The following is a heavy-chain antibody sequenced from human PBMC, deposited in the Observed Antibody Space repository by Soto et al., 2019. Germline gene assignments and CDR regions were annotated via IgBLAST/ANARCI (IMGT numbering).Heavy chain of an antibody. V-gene: IGHV4-39*01. CDR3: ARHPHHYSGSQLISYY. J-gene: IGHJ4*02. D-gene: IGHD1-26*01. CDR2: IYYSGST. CDR1: GGSISSSSYY. Sequence: SETLSLTCTVSGGSISSSSYYWGWIRQPPGKGLEWIGSIYYSGSTYYNPSLKSRVTISVDTSKNQFSLKLSSVTAADTAVYYCARHPHHYSGSQLISYYWGQGTLVTVSS.